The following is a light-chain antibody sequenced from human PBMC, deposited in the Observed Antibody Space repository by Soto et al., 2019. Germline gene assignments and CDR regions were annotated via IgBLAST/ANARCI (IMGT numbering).Light chain of an antibody. CDR1: QNILSN. CDR3: QQYNNWPIT. V-gene: IGKV3-15*01. J-gene: IGKJ5*01. Sequence: EIVMTQSPATLSVSPGERATLSCRASQNILSNLAWYQQKPGQAPRLLIYVASTRATGIPARFSGSGSGTEFTLTISSLQSEDFEIYYCQQYNNWPITFGQGTRLEI. CDR2: VAS.